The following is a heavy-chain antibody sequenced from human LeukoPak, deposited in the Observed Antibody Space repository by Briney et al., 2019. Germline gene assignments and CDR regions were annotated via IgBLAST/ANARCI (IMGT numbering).Heavy chain of an antibody. J-gene: IGHJ4*02. CDR3: ARGYGYVVHGFDY. CDR1: GGSFSGYY. D-gene: IGHD6-13*01. V-gene: IGHV4-34*01. CDR2: INHSGST. Sequence: SETLSLTCAVYGGSFSGYYWSWIRQPPGKGLEWIREINHSGSTNYNPSLKSRVTISVDTSKNQFSLKLSSVTAADTAVYYCARGYGYVVHGFDYWGQGTLVTVSS.